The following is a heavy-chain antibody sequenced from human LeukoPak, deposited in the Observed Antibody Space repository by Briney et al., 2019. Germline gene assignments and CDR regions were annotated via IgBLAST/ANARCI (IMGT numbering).Heavy chain of an antibody. V-gene: IGHV3-30*02. CDR2: IRYDGSNK. J-gene: IGHJ4*02. Sequence: GGSLRLSCAASGFIFSNYGMHWVRQTPGKGLGWVAFIRYDGSNKYYADSVKGRFTISRDNSKNTLCVQMNSLRAKDTAVYYCAKDWAYSGSYYSFDYWGQGTLVTVSS. D-gene: IGHD1-26*01. CDR3: AKDWAYSGSYYSFDY. CDR1: GFIFSNYG.